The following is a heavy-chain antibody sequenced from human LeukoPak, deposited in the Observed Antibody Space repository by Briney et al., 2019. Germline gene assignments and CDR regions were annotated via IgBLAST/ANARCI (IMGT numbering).Heavy chain of an antibody. CDR2: IYHSGST. D-gene: IGHD3-22*01. V-gene: IGHV4-4*02. CDR3: AREREGYYYDSSGYLGPQDAFDI. Sequence: SETLSLTCAVSGGSISSSNWWSWVRPPPGKGLEWIGEIYHSGSTNYNPSLKSRVTISVDKSKNQFSLKLSSVTAADTAVYYCAREREGYYYDSSGYLGPQDAFDIWGQGTMVTVSS. CDR1: GGSISSSNW. J-gene: IGHJ3*02.